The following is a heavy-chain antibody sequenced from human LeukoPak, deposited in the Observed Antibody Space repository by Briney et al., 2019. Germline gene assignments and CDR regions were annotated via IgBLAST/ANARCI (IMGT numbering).Heavy chain of an antibody. J-gene: IGHJ4*02. CDR3: ARDLSNGLTYSPFDY. V-gene: IGHV4-59*11. CDR1: GGSISSHY. D-gene: IGHD2-8*01. CDR2: IYYSGST. Sequence: SETLSLTCTVSGGSISSHYWSWIRQPPGKGLEWIGYIYYSGSTNYNPSLKSRVTTSVDTSKNQFSLKLASVTAADTAVYYCARDLSNGLTYSPFDYWGQGTLVTVSS.